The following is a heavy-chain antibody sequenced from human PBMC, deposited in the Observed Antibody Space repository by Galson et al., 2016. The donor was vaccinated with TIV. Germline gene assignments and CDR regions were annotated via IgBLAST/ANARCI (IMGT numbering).Heavy chain of an antibody. J-gene: IGHJ4*02. CDR3: ARPPYCGGDCFKYVY. CDR1: GYTFTNYA. D-gene: IGHD2-21*01. CDR2: FNAGNGDT. Sequence: QSGAEVKKPGSSVKVSCKASGYTFTNYAMHWVRQAPGQRLEWMGYFNAGNGDTTYSQKFQGRVTITRDTSATTAYMELSSLTSADTAVYYCARPPYCGGDCFKYVYWGQGTLVTVSS. V-gene: IGHV1-3*01.